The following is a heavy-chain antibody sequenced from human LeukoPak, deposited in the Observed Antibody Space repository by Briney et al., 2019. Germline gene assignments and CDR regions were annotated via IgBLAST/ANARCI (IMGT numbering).Heavy chain of an antibody. V-gene: IGHV4-59*08. CDR1: GGSISTDY. J-gene: IGHJ4*02. CDR3: ATSKGSSWSYYFDY. Sequence: SETLSLTCTVSGGSISTDYWSWIRQPPGKGLEWIGYVYYIGSTNYNPSLRGRVTISVDRSRNQFSLKLSSMSAADTAVYYCATSKGSSWSYYFDYWGQGSMVTVSS. CDR2: VYYIGST. D-gene: IGHD6-13*01.